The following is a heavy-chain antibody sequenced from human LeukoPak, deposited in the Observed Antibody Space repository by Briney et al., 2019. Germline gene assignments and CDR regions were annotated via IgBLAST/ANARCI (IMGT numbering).Heavy chain of an antibody. CDR1: GYTFINHG. V-gene: IGHV1-18*01. Sequence: ASVKVSCKASGYTFINHGINWLRQAPGQGLEWMGWISTYNGNTNYAQKLQGRVTMTTDTSTSTAYMELRSLRSDDTAVYYCARDRGYYDSSGYYHWGQGTLVTVSS. CDR2: ISTYNGNT. J-gene: IGHJ5*02. D-gene: IGHD3-22*01. CDR3: ARDRGYYDSSGYYH.